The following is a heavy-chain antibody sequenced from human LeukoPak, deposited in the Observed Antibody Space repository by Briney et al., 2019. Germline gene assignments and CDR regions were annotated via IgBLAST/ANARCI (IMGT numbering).Heavy chain of an antibody. CDR2: ISASGGNT. D-gene: IGHD1-26*01. CDR1: GFTFSSSA. CDR3: AKSYTGSRLGFDY. V-gene: IGHV3-23*01. Sequence: GGSLRLSCAASGFTFSSSAMSWVRQVPGKGLEWVSGISASGGNTYYADSVKGRFTISRDNSKNTLYLQMNSLRAEDTAVYYCAKSYTGSRLGFDYWGQGTLVTVSS. J-gene: IGHJ4*02.